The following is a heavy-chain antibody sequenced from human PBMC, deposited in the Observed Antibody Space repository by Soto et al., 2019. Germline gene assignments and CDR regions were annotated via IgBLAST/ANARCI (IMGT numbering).Heavy chain of an antibody. CDR2: LDTSGTT. CDR3: ARGPRGYVYYHGMDV. Sequence: PSETLSLTCTVSGGSISSYYCSWIRQAAGTGLDWIGRLDTSGTTNYNPFLRSRVTMSVDASKNQLSLNMSSVTAADTAVYLCARGPRGYVYYHGMDVWGQGTTVTVSS. J-gene: IGHJ6*02. CDR1: GGSISSYY. V-gene: IGHV4-4*07. D-gene: IGHD3-16*01.